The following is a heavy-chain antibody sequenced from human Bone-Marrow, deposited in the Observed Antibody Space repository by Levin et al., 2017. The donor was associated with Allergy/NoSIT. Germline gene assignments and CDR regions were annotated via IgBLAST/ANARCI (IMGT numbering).Heavy chain of an antibody. J-gene: IGHJ4*02. V-gene: IGHV4-59*08. Sequence: SETLSLTCTVSGGSISSYYWSWIRQPPGKGLEWIGYIYYSGSTNYNPSLKSRVTISVDTSKNQFSLKLSSVTAAETAVYYWARRTMQNSGSYPPEDYWGQGTVVTVSS. D-gene: IGHD1-26*01. CDR2: IYYSGST. CDR3: ARRTMQNSGSYPPEDY. CDR1: GGSISSYY.